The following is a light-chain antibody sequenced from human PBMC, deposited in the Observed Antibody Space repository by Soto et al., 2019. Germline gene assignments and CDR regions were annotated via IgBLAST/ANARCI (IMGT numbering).Light chain of an antibody. Sequence: EIVMTQSPATLSVSPGERGTLSCRASQSVSTNLAWYQQTPGQAPRLLIFDASARATGIPARFSGSGSGTEFTPTISSLQSEDFAVYYCQQYDNWLGTFGQGTKVEVK. V-gene: IGKV3D-15*01. J-gene: IGKJ1*01. CDR1: QSVSTN. CDR3: QQYDNWLGT. CDR2: DAS.